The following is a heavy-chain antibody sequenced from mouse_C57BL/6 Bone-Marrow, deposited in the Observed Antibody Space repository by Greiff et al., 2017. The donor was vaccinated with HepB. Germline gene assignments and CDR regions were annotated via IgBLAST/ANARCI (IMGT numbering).Heavy chain of an antibody. V-gene: IGHV10-1*01. CDR2: IRSKSNNYAT. D-gene: IGHD1-1*01. CDR1: GFSFNTYA. Sequence: EVQLVESGGGLVQPKGSLKLSCAASGFSFNTYAMNWVRQAPGKGLEWVARIRSKSNNYATYYADSVKDRFTISRDDSESMLYLQMNNLKTEDTAMYYCVRPFTTVVPQYYAMDYWGQVTSVTVSS. J-gene: IGHJ4*01. CDR3: VRPFTTVVPQYYAMDY.